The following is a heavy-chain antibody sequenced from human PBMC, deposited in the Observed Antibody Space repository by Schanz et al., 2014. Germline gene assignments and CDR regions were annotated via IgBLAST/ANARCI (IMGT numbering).Heavy chain of an antibody. CDR3: AKGRFGELSAFDS. D-gene: IGHD3-10*01. Sequence: EVQLLESGGGLVQPGGSLRLSCAASGFTFGDYAMTWVRQAPGKGLEWVSAINTGVNTYYADSVRGRFTMSRDNSKNTLYLQMNSLRAEDTAVYYCAKGRFGELSAFDSWGQGTMVTVSS. J-gene: IGHJ3*02. CDR1: GFTFGDYA. V-gene: IGHV3-23*01. CDR2: INTGVNT.